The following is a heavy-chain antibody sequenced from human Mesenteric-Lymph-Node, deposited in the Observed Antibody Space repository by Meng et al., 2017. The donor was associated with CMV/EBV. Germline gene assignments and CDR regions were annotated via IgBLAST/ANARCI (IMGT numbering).Heavy chain of an antibody. CDR2: ISYDGSNK. Sequence: GESLKISCAASGFTFSSYAMHWVRQAPGKGLEWVAVISYDGSNKYYADSVKGRFTISRDNSKNTLYLQMNSLRAEDTAVYYCARTSRYRYSGMDVWGQGTTVTVSS. CDR3: ARTSRYRYSGMDV. D-gene: IGHD5-12*01. CDR1: GFTFSSYA. V-gene: IGHV3-30-3*01. J-gene: IGHJ6*02.